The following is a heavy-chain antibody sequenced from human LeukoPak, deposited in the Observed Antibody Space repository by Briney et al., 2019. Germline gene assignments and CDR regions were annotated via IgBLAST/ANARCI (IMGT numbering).Heavy chain of an antibody. Sequence: ASVKVSCKASGYTFTSYYMHWVRQAPGQGLEWMGIINPSGGSTSYAQKFQGRVTMTRDTSTSTVYMELSSLRSDDTAVYYCAREVSIGGYDLGGFDYWGQGTLVTVSS. CDR2: INPSGGST. J-gene: IGHJ4*02. V-gene: IGHV1-46*01. D-gene: IGHD5-12*01. CDR3: AREVSIGGYDLGGFDY. CDR1: GYTFTSYY.